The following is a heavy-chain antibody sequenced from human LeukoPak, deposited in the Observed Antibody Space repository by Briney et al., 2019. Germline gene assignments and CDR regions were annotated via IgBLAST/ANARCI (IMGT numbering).Heavy chain of an antibody. CDR1: GFTFSSYW. J-gene: IGHJ5*02. D-gene: IGHD2-2*01. CDR3: ARDGGYQLLSP. V-gene: IGHV3-74*01. Sequence: GSLRLSCAASGFTFSSYWMHWVRQAPGKGLVWVSCINSDGSSTSYADSVKGRFTISRDNAKNTLYLQMNSLRAEDTAVYYCARDGGYQLLSPWGQGTLVTVSS. CDR2: INSDGSST.